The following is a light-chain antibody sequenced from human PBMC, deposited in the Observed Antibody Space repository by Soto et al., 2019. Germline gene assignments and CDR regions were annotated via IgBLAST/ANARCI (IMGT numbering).Light chain of an antibody. J-gene: IGLJ3*02. CDR3: SSFTVVSTLV. Sequence: QLVLTQPASVSGSPGQSITISCTGTSRDIGTYNYVSWYQHHPGKAPKLLIYEVSNRPSGVSDRFSGSKSANTASLTISGLQPEDGADYYCSSFTVVSTLVFGGGTKLTVL. V-gene: IGLV2-14*01. CDR2: EVS. CDR1: SRDIGTYNY.